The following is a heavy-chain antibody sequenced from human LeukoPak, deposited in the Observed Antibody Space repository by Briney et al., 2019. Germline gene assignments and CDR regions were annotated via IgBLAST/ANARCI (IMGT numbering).Heavy chain of an antibody. CDR3: ARDGGSSWYFDY. V-gene: IGHV3-11*04. D-gene: IGHD6-13*01. Sequence: GGSLRLSCAASGFTFSDYYMSWIRQAPGKGLECVSYISSRGKTTYHADSVKGRFTISRDNAKNSLYLQMSSLRAEDTAVYYCARDGGSSWYFDYWGQGTLVTVSS. CDR1: GFTFSDYY. CDR2: ISSRGKTT. J-gene: IGHJ4*02.